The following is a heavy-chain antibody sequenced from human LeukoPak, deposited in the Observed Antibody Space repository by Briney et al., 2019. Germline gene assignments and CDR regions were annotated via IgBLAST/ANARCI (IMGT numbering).Heavy chain of an antibody. CDR3: ARAPYSSSWFYFDH. Sequence: PGGSLRLSCAASGFTFSDHYMSWIRQAPGKGLEWVSYISSSSSHTNYADSVTGRFTISRDNAKNSLYLQMNSLRAEDTAVYYCARAPYSSSWFYFDHWGQGTLVTVSS. J-gene: IGHJ4*01. CDR1: GFTFSDHY. D-gene: IGHD6-13*01. CDR2: ISSSSSHT. V-gene: IGHV3-11*06.